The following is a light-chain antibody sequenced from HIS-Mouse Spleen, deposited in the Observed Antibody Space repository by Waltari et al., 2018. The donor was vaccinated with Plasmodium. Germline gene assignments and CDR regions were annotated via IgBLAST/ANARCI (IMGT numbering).Light chain of an antibody. CDR3: CSYAGSYTLV. CDR1: SSYVGGYTY. CDR2: DVS. Sequence: QSALTQPRSVSGSPGQSVTISCTGTSSYVGGYTYVSWYHQHPGKAPKRMIYDVSKRPSGVPDRFSGSKSGNTASLTISGLQAEDEADYYCCSYAGSYTLVFGGGTKLTVL. J-gene: IGLJ2*01. V-gene: IGLV2-11*01.